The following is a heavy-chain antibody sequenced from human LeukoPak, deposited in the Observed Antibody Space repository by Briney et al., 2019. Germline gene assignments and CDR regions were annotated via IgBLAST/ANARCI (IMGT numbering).Heavy chain of an antibody. CDR2: INHSGST. Sequence: SETLSLTCAVYGGSFSGYYWSWIRQPPGKGLEWIGEINHSGSTNYNPSLKSRVTISVDTSKNQFSLKLSSVTAADTAMYYCARAGWIVATTQFGYWGQGTLVTVSS. V-gene: IGHV4-34*01. CDR3: ARAGWIVATTQFGY. CDR1: GGSFSGYY. D-gene: IGHD5-12*01. J-gene: IGHJ4*01.